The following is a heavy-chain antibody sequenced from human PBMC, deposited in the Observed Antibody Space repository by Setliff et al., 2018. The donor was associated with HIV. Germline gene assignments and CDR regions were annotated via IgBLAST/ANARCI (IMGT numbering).Heavy chain of an antibody. Sequence: ASVKVSCKASGYTFTNYYMQWVRQAPGQGLEWMGIINPSGGSATYAQKFQGRVTMTRDTPTSTVCMELSSLRSDDTAVYYCAREGGREYDFWSGYYRPYYYYMDVWGKGTTVTVSS. CDR1: GYTFTNYY. CDR2: INPSGGSA. D-gene: IGHD3-3*01. CDR3: AREGGREYDFWSGYYRPYYYYMDV. V-gene: IGHV1-46*01. J-gene: IGHJ6*03.